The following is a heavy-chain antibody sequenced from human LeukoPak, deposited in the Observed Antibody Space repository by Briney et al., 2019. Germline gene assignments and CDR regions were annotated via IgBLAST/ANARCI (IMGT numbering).Heavy chain of an antibody. V-gene: IGHV3-30*18. Sequence: GGSLRLSCAVSGLTFSSYGMHWVRQAPGKGLEWVAVISYDGSNKYYADSVKGRFTISRDNSKNTLYLQMNSLRAEDTAVFYCAKDAPPCSGGSCYSGYYFYGMVVWGKGTTVTVSS. CDR3: AKDAPPCSGGSCYSGYYFYGMVV. CDR2: ISYDGSNK. CDR1: GLTFSSYG. J-gene: IGHJ6*04. D-gene: IGHD2-15*01.